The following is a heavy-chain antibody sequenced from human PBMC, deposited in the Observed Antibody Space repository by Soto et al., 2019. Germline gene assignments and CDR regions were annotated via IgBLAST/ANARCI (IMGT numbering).Heavy chain of an antibody. D-gene: IGHD2-15*01. V-gene: IGHV4-59*08. CDR1: GGSFSSFY. CDR3: ARHTPAISISDH. Sequence: SETLSLTCTVYGGSFSSFYWSWIRQSPGKGLEWIGYIYYSGSTDYNPSLKSRVTISVDTSKNQFSLKLSSVTAADTAVYYCARHTPAISISDHWGQGTLVTVSS. CDR2: IYYSGST. J-gene: IGHJ4*02.